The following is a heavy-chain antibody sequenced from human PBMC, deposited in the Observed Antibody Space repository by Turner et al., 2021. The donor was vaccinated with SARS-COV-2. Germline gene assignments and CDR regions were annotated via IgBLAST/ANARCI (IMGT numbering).Heavy chain of an antibody. CDR1: GYTFTDYY. D-gene: IGHD4-4*01. CDR3: ARVTYRKLDY. Sequence: QVQLVQSGAEVKKPGASVKVPCKASGYTFTDYYIHWVRQAPGQGLEWMGWINPNSGGTNYAQTFQGRVTMTRDTSISAAYMELSRLRSDDTAMYYCARVTYRKLDYWGQGTRVTVSS. J-gene: IGHJ4*02. CDR2: INPNSGGT. V-gene: IGHV1-2*02.